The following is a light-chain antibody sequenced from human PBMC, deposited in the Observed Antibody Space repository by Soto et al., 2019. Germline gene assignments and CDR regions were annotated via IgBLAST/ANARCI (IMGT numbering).Light chain of an antibody. CDR2: GAS. CDR1: QSISSS. J-gene: IGKJ2*01. V-gene: IGKV3-15*01. Sequence: EIVMTQSPATLSVSPGERATLSGRASQSISSSKLAWYQQKPGQAPRLLIYGASSRATGIPARFSGSGSGTEFTLTISSLQSEDFAVYYCQQYNNWPPYTFGQGTKLEIK. CDR3: QQYNNWPPYT.